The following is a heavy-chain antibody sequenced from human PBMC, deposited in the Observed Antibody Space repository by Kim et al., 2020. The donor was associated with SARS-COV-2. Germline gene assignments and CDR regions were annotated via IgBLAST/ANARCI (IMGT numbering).Heavy chain of an antibody. CDR2: IYYSGST. Sequence: SETLSLTCTVSGGSISSGGYYWSWIRQHPGKGLEWIGYIYYSGSTYYNPSLKSRVTISVDTSKNQFSLKLSSVTAADTAVYYCARHSAYCSGGSCYSGMNYYFDYWGQGTLVTVSS. CDR1: GGSISSGGYY. V-gene: IGHV4-31*03. J-gene: IGHJ4*02. D-gene: IGHD2-15*01. CDR3: ARHSAYCSGGSCYSGMNYYFDY.